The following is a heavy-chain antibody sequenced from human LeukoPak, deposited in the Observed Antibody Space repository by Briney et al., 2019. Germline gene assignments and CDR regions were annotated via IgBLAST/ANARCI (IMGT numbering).Heavy chain of an antibody. CDR3: ARDDRCTTVTTESWFDP. CDR2: TSSSGSTI. Sequence: GGSLRLSCAASGFTFSDYYMSWIRQAPGEGLEWVSYTSSSGSTIYYADSVKGRFTISRDNAKNSLYLQMNSLRAEDTAVYYCARDDRCTTVTTESWFDPWGQGTLVTVSS. CDR1: GFTFSDYY. D-gene: IGHD4-17*01. V-gene: IGHV3-11*01. J-gene: IGHJ5*02.